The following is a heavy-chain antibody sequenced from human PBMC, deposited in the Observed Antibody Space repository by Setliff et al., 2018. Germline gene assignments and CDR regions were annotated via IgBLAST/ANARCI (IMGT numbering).Heavy chain of an antibody. J-gene: IGHJ4*02. D-gene: IGHD3-22*01. CDR2: ISNRNGET. V-gene: IGHV1-18*01. CDR1: GYTLTRYG. CDR3: ARINFYVSSGYYYASDN. Sequence: ASVKVSCKASGYTLTRYGVTWVRQAPGQGLEWMGWISNRNGETNYAQMFQGRVTMTTDTSTNTAYMDLGSLRSDDTAVYYCARINFYVSSGYYYASDNWGQGTLVTVSS.